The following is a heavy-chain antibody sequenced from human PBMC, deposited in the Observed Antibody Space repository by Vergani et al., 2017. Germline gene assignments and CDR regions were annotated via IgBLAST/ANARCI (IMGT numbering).Heavy chain of an antibody. J-gene: IGHJ5*02. V-gene: IGHV4-38-2*01. D-gene: IGHD6-13*01. CDR2: IYHSGCT. CDR3: ARSRQQLVRGYNWFDP. Sequence: QVQLQESGPGLVKPSETLSLTCAVSGYSISSGYYWGWIRQPPGKGLEWIGSIYHSGCTYYNPSLKSRVTISVDTSKNQFSLKLSSVTAADTAVYYCARSRQQLVRGYNWFDPWGQGTLVTVSS. CDR1: GYSISSGYY.